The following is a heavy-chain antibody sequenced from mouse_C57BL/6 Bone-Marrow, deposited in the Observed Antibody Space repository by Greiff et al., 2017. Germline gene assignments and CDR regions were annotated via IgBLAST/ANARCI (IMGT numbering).Heavy chain of an antibody. CDR3: AQFSYYYGSPAWFAY. Sequence: EVQLQQSGAELVKPGASVKLSCTASGFNIKDYYMHWVKQRTEQGLEWIGRIDPEDGENKYAPKFQGKATITADTSSNTAYLQLSSLTSEDTSVYYCAQFSYYYGSPAWFAYWGQGTLVTVSA. D-gene: IGHD1-1*01. V-gene: IGHV14-2*01. J-gene: IGHJ3*01. CDR1: GFNIKDYY. CDR2: IDPEDGEN.